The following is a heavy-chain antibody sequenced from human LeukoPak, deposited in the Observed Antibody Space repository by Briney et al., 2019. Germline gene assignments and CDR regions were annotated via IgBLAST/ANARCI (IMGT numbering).Heavy chain of an antibody. CDR3: MRRDTGWNYSDY. Sequence: SETLSLTCGVSGGSIYSHYWGWIRQPPGKGLEWIGDIYYKGNTNYNPSLKSRVTISLDTSKSHLSLTLTSVVAADTAIYYCMRRDTGWNYSDYWGQGILVTVSS. D-gene: IGHD6-19*01. J-gene: IGHJ4*02. CDR1: GGSIYSHY. CDR2: IYYKGNT. V-gene: IGHV4-59*08.